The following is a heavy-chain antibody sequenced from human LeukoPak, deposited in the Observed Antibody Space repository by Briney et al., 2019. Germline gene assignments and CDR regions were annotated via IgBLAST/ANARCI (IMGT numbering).Heavy chain of an antibody. V-gene: IGHV3-74*01. CDR2: INSDGSST. CDR1: GFTFSSYW. J-gene: IGHJ6*03. D-gene: IGHD3-3*01. CDR3: ARAARYDFWSGYYMAYYYYMDV. Sequence: GGSLRLSCAASGFTFSSYWMHWVRQAPGKGLVWVSRINSDGSSTSYADSVKGRFTISRDNAKNTLYLQMNSLRAEDTAVYYCARAARYDFWSGYYMAYYYYMDVWGKGTTVTVSS.